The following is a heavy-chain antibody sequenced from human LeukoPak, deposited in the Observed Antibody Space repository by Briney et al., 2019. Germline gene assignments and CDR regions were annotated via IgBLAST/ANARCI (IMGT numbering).Heavy chain of an antibody. Sequence: SETLSLTCTVSGGSIYNYYWSWIRQPPGKGLEWIGFISYSGSTNYNPSLKSRVTISVDTSKNQFSLKLSSVTAADTAVYYCARDRYYDSSGHFNPGRYFDYWGQGTLVTVSS. CDR2: ISYSGST. CDR3: ARDRYYDSSGHFNPGRYFDY. CDR1: GGSIYNYY. V-gene: IGHV4-59*01. D-gene: IGHD3-22*01. J-gene: IGHJ4*02.